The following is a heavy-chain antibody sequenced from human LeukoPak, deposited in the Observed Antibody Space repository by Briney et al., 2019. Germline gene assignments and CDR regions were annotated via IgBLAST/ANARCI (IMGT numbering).Heavy chain of an antibody. Sequence: ASLKVSCKASGYTFTDYYMHWVRQAPGHGLEWMGWIYPDSGGTNYARKFQGRVTMTRDTSISTAYMGLSRLTSDDTAVYYCARGRSDYYLDSWGQGTLVTVSS. V-gene: IGHV1-2*02. J-gene: IGHJ4*02. D-gene: IGHD3-10*01. CDR1: GYTFTDYY. CDR3: ARGRSDYYLDS. CDR2: IYPDSGGT.